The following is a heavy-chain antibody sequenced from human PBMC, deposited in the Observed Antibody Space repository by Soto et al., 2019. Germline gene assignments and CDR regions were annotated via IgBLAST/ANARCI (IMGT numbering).Heavy chain of an antibody. J-gene: IGHJ6*02. D-gene: IGHD2-2*01. CDR3: AREEYQLTHGSFYYYGMDV. CDR2: IYTSGST. V-gene: IGHV4-4*07. Sequence: SETLSLTCTVSGGSISSYYWSWIRQPAGKGLEWIGRIYTSGSTNYNPSLKSRVTMSVDTSKNQFSLKLSSVTAADTAVYYCAREEYQLTHGSFYYYGMDVWGQGTTVTVSS. CDR1: GGSISSYY.